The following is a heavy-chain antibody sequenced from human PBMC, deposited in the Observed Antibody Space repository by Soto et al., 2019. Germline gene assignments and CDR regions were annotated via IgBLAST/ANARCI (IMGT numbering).Heavy chain of an antibody. V-gene: IGHV3-30*03. Sequence: GGSLRLSCAASGFTFSSYGMHWVRQAPGKGLEWVAVISYDGSNKYYADSVKGRFTISRDNSKNTLYLQMNSLRAEDTAVYYCAREYGSGSLYYYGMDVWGQGTTVTVSS. CDR1: GFTFSSYG. CDR2: ISYDGSNK. D-gene: IGHD3-10*01. J-gene: IGHJ6*02. CDR3: AREYGSGSLYYYGMDV.